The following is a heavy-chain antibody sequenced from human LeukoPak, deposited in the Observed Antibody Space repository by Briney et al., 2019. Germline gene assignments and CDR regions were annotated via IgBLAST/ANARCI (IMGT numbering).Heavy chain of an antibody. J-gene: IGHJ5*02. CDR1: GGSISSHY. V-gene: IGHV4-59*11. CDR3: ARGHCSSTSCQLNCFDP. D-gene: IGHD2-2*01. Sequence: SEALSLTCTVSGGSISSHYWTWIRQPPGKGLEWIGYIYHNGNTNYNPSLKSRVTMSIDTSKNQFSLKLNSLTAADTAVYYCARGHCSSTSCQLNCFDPRGQGTLVTVSS. CDR2: IYHNGNT.